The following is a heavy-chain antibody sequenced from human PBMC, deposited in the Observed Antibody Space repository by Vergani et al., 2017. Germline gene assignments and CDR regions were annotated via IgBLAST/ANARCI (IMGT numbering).Heavy chain of an antibody. J-gene: IGHJ2*01. CDR3: VRDCPGGGGDCSAGWYFDL. D-gene: IGHD2-21*02. CDR2: IDTKSGDT. CDR1: GYIFTDYY. V-gene: IGHV1-2*02. Sequence: QVQLVQSGSEVKKPGASMKVSCKASGYIFTDYYIHWVRQAPGQGPEWMGWIDTKSGDTSYAQQFQGRVTMTRVPSLRSAYMDLGRLTSDDSAVYYCVRDCPGGGGDCSAGWYFDLWGRGTLVTVSS.